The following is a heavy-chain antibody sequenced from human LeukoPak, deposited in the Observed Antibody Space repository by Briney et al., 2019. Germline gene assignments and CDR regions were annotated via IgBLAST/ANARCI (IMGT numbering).Heavy chain of an antibody. V-gene: IGHV1-24*01. D-gene: IGHD2-2*01. CDR3: ATAILGYCSSTSCYHNWFDP. Sequence: ASVKVSCKVSGYTLTELSMHWVRHAPGKGLEWMGGFDPEDGETIYAQKFQGRVTMTEDTSTDTAYMELSSLRSEDTAVYYCATAILGYCSSTSCYHNWFDPWGQGTLVTVSS. CDR1: GYTLTELS. J-gene: IGHJ5*02. CDR2: FDPEDGET.